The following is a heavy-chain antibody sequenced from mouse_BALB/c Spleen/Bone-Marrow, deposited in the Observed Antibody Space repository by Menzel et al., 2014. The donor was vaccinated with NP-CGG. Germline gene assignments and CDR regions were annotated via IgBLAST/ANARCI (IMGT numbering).Heavy chain of an antibody. V-gene: IGHV5-17*02. Sequence: EVKLMESGGGLVQPGGSRKLSCAASGFTFSSFGTHWVRQAPEKGLEWVAYISSGSSTIYYADTVMGRFTISRDNPKNTLFLQMTSLRSEDTAMYYCARSGSSSGYFDYWGQGTPLTVSS. CDR1: GFTFSSFG. CDR2: ISSGSSTI. CDR3: ARSGSSSGYFDY. J-gene: IGHJ2*01. D-gene: IGHD1-1*01.